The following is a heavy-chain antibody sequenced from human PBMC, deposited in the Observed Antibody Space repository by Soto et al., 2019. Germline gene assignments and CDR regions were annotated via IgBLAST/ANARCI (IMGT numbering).Heavy chain of an antibody. Sequence: QVQLQESGPGLVKPSQTLSLTCTVSGGSISSGGYYWSWIRQHPGKGLEWIGYIYHSGTTYYNPSLKSRVTISVNKSKNQFSLKLTSVTAADTAVYDCARVRGNQLLGWFDPWGQGTLVTVSS. J-gene: IGHJ5*02. V-gene: IGHV4-31*03. CDR1: GGSISSGGYY. CDR2: IYHSGTT. D-gene: IGHD2-2*01. CDR3: ARVRGNQLLGWFDP.